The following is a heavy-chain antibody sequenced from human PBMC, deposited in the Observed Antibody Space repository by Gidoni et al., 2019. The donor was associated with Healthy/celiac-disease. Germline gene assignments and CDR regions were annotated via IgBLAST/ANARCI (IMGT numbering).Heavy chain of an antibody. V-gene: IGHV3-23*01. D-gene: IGHD3-22*01. Sequence: EVQLLESGGGLVQPGGSLRLSCAASGFTFSSYAMSWVRQAPGKGLEWVSAISGSGGSTYYADSVKGRFTISRDNSKNTLYLQMNSLRAEDTAVYYCALAYYYDSSGYYPNDAFDIWGQGTMVTVSS. CDR2: ISGSGGST. CDR3: ALAYYYDSSGYYPNDAFDI. J-gene: IGHJ3*02. CDR1: GFTFSSYA.